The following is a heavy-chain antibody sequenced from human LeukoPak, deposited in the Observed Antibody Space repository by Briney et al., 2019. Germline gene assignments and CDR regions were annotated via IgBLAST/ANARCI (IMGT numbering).Heavy chain of an antibody. CDR1: GSTFGSYD. CDR2: IWYDGSNK. D-gene: IGHD1-26*01. CDR3: ARPLSIVGATIGAFDI. J-gene: IGHJ3*02. Sequence: GGSLRLSCAASGSTFGSYDMHWVRQAPGKGLEWVAVIWYDGSNKYYADSVKGRFTISRDISKNTLHLQMNSLRAEDTAVYYCARPLSIVGATIGAFDIWGQGTMVTVSS. V-gene: IGHV3-33*01.